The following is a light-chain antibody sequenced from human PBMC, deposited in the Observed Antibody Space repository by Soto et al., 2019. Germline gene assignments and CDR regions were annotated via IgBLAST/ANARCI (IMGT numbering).Light chain of an antibody. J-gene: IGKJ3*01. CDR1: QGISSA. CDR2: DAS. V-gene: IGKV1-13*02. CDR3: QQFSSYPIT. Sequence: AIQLTQSPSSLSVSVGDRVNIACRASQGISSALAWYQQIPGKAPKLLIYDASSLDSGVPSRFSGSGSGTDFTLTISSLQPEDFATYYCQQFSSYPITFGPGTRVDAK.